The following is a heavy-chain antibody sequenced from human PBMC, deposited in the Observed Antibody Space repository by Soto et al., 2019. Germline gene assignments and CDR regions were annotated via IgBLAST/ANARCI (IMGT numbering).Heavy chain of an antibody. Sequence: GGSLRLSCAASGFTFTTYGMQWVRQAPGKGLEWVAVIWYDGSNEYYADSVKGRFTISRDNSKNTLYLQMNSLRAEDTAVYYCARDRGVGAGYFDYWGQGTLVTVSS. V-gene: IGHV3-33*01. CDR3: ARDRGVGAGYFDY. CDR1: GFTFTTYG. J-gene: IGHJ4*02. D-gene: IGHD1-26*01. CDR2: IWYDGSNE.